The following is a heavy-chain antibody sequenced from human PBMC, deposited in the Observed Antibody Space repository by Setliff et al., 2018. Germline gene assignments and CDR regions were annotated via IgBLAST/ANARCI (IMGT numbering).Heavy chain of an antibody. J-gene: IGHJ4*02. Sequence: PSETLSLICTVSGGSISTFYWSWIRQSPEKGLEWIAYIHYSGSTNQNPSLKSRVTISLDTPKNQFSLKLSYMTAADTAVYYCARVANCGGDCYPDWTAYYIDSWGQGTLVTVSS. CDR3: ARVANCGGDCYPDWTAYYIDS. V-gene: IGHV4-59*01. CDR2: IHYSGST. CDR1: GGSISTFY. D-gene: IGHD2-21*02.